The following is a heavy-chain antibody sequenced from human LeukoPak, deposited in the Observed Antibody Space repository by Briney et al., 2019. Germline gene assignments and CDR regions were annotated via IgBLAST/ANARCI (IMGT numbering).Heavy chain of an antibody. CDR2: ISGSGTTT. J-gene: IGHJ4*02. CDR1: GFTFSNYA. CDR3: TKEGNSYGTDY. D-gene: IGHD1-7*01. Sequence: GGSLRLSCAASGFTFSNYALSWVRQAPGNGLEWVSAISGSGTTTYYADSVKGRFTISRDSSKNTLYLQMNSLRAEDTAVYYCTKEGNSYGTDYWGQGTLVTVSS. V-gene: IGHV3-23*01.